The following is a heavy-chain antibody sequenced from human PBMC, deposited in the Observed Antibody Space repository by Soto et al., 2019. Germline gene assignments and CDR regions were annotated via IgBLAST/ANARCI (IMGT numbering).Heavy chain of an antibody. Sequence: SETLSLTCTVSGGSISSSIYYWGWIRQPPGKGLEWIGSIYYSGSTYYNPSLKSRVTISVDTSKNQFSLKLSSVTAADTAVYYCARKSTAVAGYYYYGMDVWGQGTTVTVSS. V-gene: IGHV4-39*01. D-gene: IGHD6-19*01. J-gene: IGHJ6*02. CDR3: ARKSTAVAGYYYYGMDV. CDR1: GGSISSSIYY. CDR2: IYYSGST.